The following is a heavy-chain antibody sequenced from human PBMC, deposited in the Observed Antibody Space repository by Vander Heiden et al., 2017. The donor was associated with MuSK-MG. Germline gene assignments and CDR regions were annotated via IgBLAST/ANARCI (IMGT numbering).Heavy chain of an antibody. V-gene: IGHV3-23*01. CDR2: ISGRGGST. J-gene: IGHJ3*01. CDR1: GFTFSSYA. D-gene: IGHD1-26*01. CDR3: AKEWVSVL. Sequence: EVQLLESGGGLVQPGGSLRLSCAASGFTFSSYAMSWVRQAPGKGLEWVSAISGRGGSTDYADSVKGRFTISRENSKNTLYMKMNSLRAEDTAVDYCAKEWVSVLWGQGTMVTVYS.